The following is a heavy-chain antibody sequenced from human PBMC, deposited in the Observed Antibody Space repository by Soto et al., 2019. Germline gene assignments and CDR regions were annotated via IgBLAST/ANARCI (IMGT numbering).Heavy chain of an antibody. CDR2: IYYSGST. J-gene: IGHJ5*02. CDR1: GGSISSYY. CDR3: ARDTSDSSGYYFCFDP. D-gene: IGHD3-22*01. V-gene: IGHV4-59*01. Sequence: SETLSLTCTVSGGSISSYYWSWIRQPPGKGLEWIGYIYYSGSTNYNPSLKSRVTISVDTSKNQFSLKLSSVTAADTAVYYWARDTSDSSGYYFCFDPWGQGTLVTVSS.